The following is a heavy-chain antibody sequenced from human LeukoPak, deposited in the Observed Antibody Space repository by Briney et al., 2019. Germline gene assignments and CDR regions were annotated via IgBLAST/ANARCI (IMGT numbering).Heavy chain of an antibody. V-gene: IGHV3-23*01. Sequence: GGSLRLSCAASGFTFSSYAMSWVRQAPGKGLEWVSSISVSGDRIFYVDSVKGRFTISRDNSKNTLFLQMSSLRAEDTAVYYCAKARYGVNISDGIDGWGQGTMVTVSS. J-gene: IGHJ3*01. CDR3: AKARYGVNISDGIDG. CDR1: GFTFSSYA. D-gene: IGHD4-17*01. CDR2: ISVSGDRI.